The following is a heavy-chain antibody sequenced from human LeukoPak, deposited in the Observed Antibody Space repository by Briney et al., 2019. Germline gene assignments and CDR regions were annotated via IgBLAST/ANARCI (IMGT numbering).Heavy chain of an antibody. CDR1: GFTFSSYW. V-gene: IGHV3-23*01. J-gene: IGHJ3*02. CDR3: ARDERYQLPSGAFDI. D-gene: IGHD2-2*01. Sequence: GGSLRLSCAASGFTFSSYWMHWVRQAPGKGLEWVSAISGSGGSTYYADSVKGRFTISRDNSKNTLYLQMNSLRAEDTAVYYCARDERYQLPSGAFDIWGQGTMVTVSS. CDR2: ISGSGGST.